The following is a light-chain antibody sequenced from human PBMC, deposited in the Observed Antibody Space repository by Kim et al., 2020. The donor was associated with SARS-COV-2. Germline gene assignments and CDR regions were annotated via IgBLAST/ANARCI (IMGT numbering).Light chain of an antibody. CDR3: CSYAGSSTWV. CDR2: DVS. CDR1: TSDVGVYNY. Sequence: QSALTQPLSVSGSPGQSVTISCTGTTSDVGVYNYVSWYQHHPGKAPKLMIYDVSKRPSGVPDRFSGSKSGNTASLTISGLQPEDEADYYCCSYAGSSTWVFGGGPKVTVL. J-gene: IGLJ3*02. V-gene: IGLV2-11*01.